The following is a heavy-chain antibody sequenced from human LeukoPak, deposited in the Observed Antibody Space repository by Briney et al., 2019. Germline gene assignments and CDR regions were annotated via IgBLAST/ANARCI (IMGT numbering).Heavy chain of an antibody. V-gene: IGHV3-23*01. CDR3: ATPGSYFDWSFFDY. Sequence: GGSLRLSCAASGFTFSSYAMSWVRQAPGKGLEWVSAISGSGGSTYYADSVKGRFTISRDNSKNTLYLQMNSLRAEDTAVYYCATPGSYFDWSFFDYWGQGTLVTVSS. CDR2: ISGSGGST. J-gene: IGHJ4*02. CDR1: GFTFSSYA. D-gene: IGHD3-9*01.